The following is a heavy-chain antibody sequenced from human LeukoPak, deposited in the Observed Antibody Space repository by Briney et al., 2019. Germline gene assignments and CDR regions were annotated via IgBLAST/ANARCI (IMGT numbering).Heavy chain of an antibody. CDR1: GRSISSYY. CDR2: IYYSGST. D-gene: IGHD3-9*01. Sequence: PSETLSLTCTVSGRSISSYYWSWIRQPPGKGLEWIGYIYYSGSTNYNPSLKSRVTISVDTSKNQFSLKLSSVTAADTAVYYCARANRVLRYFDWALDAFDIWGQGTMVTVSS. J-gene: IGHJ3*02. CDR3: ARANRVLRYFDWALDAFDI. V-gene: IGHV4-59*08.